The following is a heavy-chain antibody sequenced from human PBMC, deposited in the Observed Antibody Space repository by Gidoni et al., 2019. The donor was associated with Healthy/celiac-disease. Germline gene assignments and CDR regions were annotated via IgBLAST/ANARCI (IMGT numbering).Heavy chain of an antibody. CDR3: AKDYCSGGSCHTPGVDY. Sequence: EVQLLESGQGLVQPVGSLILSCAASGFTFSCYAMSWVRQAPGKGLEWVSASSGSGGSTSYADSVKGRFTISRDNSKNTLYLQMNSLRAEDTAVYYCAKDYCSGGSCHTPGVDYWGQGTLVTVSS. CDR1: GFTFSCYA. CDR2: SSGSGGST. V-gene: IGHV3-23*01. D-gene: IGHD2-15*01. J-gene: IGHJ4*02.